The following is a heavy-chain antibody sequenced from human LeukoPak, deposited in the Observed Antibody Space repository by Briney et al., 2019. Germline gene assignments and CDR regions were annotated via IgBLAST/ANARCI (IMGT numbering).Heavy chain of an antibody. CDR3: TRHPYFNILTGYYAVFHY. CDR2: IYPADSDT. V-gene: IGHV5-51*01. D-gene: IGHD3-9*01. J-gene: IGHJ4*02. CDR1: GYSFTSHW. Sequence: GESLKISCKGSGYSFTSHWIGWVRQLPGKGLEWMGIIYPADSDTKYSPSFQGQVTISADKSIHTAYLQWSGLKVSDTAIYYCTRHPYFNILTGYYAVFHYWGQGTLVTVSS.